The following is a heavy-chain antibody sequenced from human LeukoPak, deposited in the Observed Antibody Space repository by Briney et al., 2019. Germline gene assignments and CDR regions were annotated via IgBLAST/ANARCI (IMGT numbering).Heavy chain of an antibody. Sequence: GGSLRLSCAASGFTFSSYGMHWVRQAPVKGLEWVAFIRYDGSNKYYADSVKGRFTISRDNSKNTLYLQMNSLRDEDTAVYYCAKDLWDQLSGHCPFDYWGQGTLVTVSS. CDR1: GFTFSSYG. V-gene: IGHV3-30*02. D-gene: IGHD2-21*02. CDR3: AKDLWDQLSGHCPFDY. J-gene: IGHJ4*02. CDR2: IRYDGSNK.